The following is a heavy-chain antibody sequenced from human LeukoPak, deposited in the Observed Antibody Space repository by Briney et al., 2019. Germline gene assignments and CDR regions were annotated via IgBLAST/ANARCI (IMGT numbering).Heavy chain of an antibody. CDR3: ARALIPTSSGFDY. J-gene: IGHJ4*02. CDR2: INHSGST. V-gene: IGHV4-34*01. D-gene: IGHD6-19*01. CDR1: GGSFSGYY. Sequence: PSETLSLTCAVYGGSFSGYYWSWIRQPPGKGLEWIGEINHSGSTNYNPSLKSRVTISVDTSKNQFSLKLSSVTAADTAVYYCARALIPTSSGFDYWGQGTLVTVSS.